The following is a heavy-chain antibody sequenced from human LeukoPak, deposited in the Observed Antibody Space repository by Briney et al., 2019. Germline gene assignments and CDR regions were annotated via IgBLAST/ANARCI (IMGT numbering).Heavy chain of an antibody. D-gene: IGHD6-19*01. Sequence: SETLSLTCTVSGGSISSSDYYWIWVRQLPGKGLEWIGFIHYSGSTFYNPPIKSRVTISVDTSKNQLSLKLNSVTAADTAVYYCATTAGLPTQKQYFDYWGQGTLVTVSS. V-gene: IGHV4-31*03. CDR2: IHYSGST. CDR1: GGSISSSDYY. J-gene: IGHJ4*02. CDR3: ATTAGLPTQKQYFDY.